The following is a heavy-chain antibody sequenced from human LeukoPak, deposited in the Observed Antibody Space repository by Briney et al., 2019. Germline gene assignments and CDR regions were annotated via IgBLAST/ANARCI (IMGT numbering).Heavy chain of an antibody. D-gene: IGHD4-23*01. CDR2: IIPILGIA. CDR3: ARALATVVTPYNWFDP. CDR1: GGTFSSYT. J-gene: IGHJ5*02. V-gene: IGHV1-69*02. Sequence: SVKVSCKASGGTFSSYTISWVRQAPGQGLEWMGRIIPILGIANYAQKFQSRVTITADKSTSTAYMELSSLRSEDTAVYYCARALATVVTPYNWFDPWGQGTLVTVSS.